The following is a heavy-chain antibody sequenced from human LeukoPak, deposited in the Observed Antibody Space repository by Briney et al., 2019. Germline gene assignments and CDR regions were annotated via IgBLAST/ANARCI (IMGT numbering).Heavy chain of an antibody. D-gene: IGHD3-9*01. Sequence: ASVKVSCKASGYTFTGYYMHWVRQAPGQGLEWVGWINPNSGGTNYAQKFQGRVTMTRDTSISTAYMELSRLRSDDTAVYYCARDQSWFDAFDIWGQGTMVTVSS. CDR2: INPNSGGT. V-gene: IGHV1-2*02. J-gene: IGHJ3*02. CDR3: ARDQSWFDAFDI. CDR1: GYTFTGYY.